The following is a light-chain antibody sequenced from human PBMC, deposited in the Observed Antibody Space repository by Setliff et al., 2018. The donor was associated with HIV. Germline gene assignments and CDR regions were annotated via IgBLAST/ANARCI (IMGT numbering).Light chain of an antibody. CDR1: SSDIGGYKY. CDR3: SSYTNSITLYV. J-gene: IGLJ1*01. Sequence: QSVLTQPASVSGSPGQSITISCDGPSSDIGGYKYVSWYQQHPGKAPKLMIFDVTNRPSGVSSRFSGSKSGNTASLTISVLQAEDEADYYCSSYTNSITLYVFGSGTKVTVL. CDR2: DVT. V-gene: IGLV2-14*03.